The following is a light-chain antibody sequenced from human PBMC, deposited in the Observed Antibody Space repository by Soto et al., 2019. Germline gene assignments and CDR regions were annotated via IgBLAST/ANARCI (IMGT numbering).Light chain of an antibody. CDR1: QSLRSS. V-gene: IGKV3-15*01. CDR3: QQYNNWPQT. Sequence: ETMMTQSPDTLSVSLGERATVSCRASQSLRSSLAWYQQKPGQAPRLLIYDASTRATGIPARFSGSGSGTDFTLTISGLQSEDFAVYYCQQYNNWPQTFGQGTKVDI. CDR2: DAS. J-gene: IGKJ1*01.